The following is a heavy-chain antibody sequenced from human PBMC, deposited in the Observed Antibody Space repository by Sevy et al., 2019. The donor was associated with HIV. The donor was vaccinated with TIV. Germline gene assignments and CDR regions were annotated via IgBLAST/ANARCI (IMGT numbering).Heavy chain of an antibody. Sequence: GGSLRLSCAASGFTFSSYTMNWVRQAPGKGLEWVAVISYDGRNNKYNADSVKGRFTISRDNSKNTLYLQMNSLRAEDTAIYYCARDRGELLSSAFDYWGQGTLVTVSS. CDR2: ISYDGRNNK. CDR1: GFTFSSYT. D-gene: IGHD1-26*01. V-gene: IGHV3-30*04. CDR3: ARDRGELLSSAFDY. J-gene: IGHJ4*02.